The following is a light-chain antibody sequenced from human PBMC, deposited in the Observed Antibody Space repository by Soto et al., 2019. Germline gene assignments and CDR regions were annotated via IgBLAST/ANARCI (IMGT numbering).Light chain of an antibody. J-gene: IGLJ1*01. CDR2: DVS. CDR1: SSDLGGYNY. CDR3: SSYTSTSTLYV. Sequence: QSALTQPASVSGSPGQSITISCTGTSSDLGGYNYVSWYQQLPGIVPKLIIYDVSNRPSGVSDRFSGSKSGNAASLTISGLQAEDEADYYCSSYTSTSTLYVFGTGTKVTVL. V-gene: IGLV2-14*03.